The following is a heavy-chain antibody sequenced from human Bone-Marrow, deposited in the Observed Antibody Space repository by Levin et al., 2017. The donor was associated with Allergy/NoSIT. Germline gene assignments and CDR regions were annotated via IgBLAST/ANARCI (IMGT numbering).Heavy chain of an antibody. Sequence: GGSLRLSCAASGFTFSSYGMHWVRQAPGKGLEWVAVIWYDGSNKYYADSVKGRFTISRDNSKNTLYLQMNSLRAEDTAVYYCARGGPDNTSRYGYWGQGTLVTFSS. CDR3: ARGGPDNTSRYGY. D-gene: IGHD2/OR15-2a*01. CDR1: GFTFSSYG. V-gene: IGHV3-33*01. CDR2: IWYDGSNK. J-gene: IGHJ4*02.